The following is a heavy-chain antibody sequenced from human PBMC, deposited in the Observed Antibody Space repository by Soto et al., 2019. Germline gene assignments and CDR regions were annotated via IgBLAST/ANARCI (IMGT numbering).Heavy chain of an antibody. CDR3: ANHDPILTGYLYYYYYYGMDV. CDR1: GFTFSSYG. CDR2: ISYDGSNK. Sequence: GGSLRLSCAASGFTFSSYGMHWVRQAPGKGLEWVAVISYDGSNKYYADSVKGRFTISRDNSKNTLYLQMNSLRAEDTAVYYCANHDPILTGYLYYYYYYGMDVWGQGTTVTVS. D-gene: IGHD3-9*01. V-gene: IGHV3-30*18. J-gene: IGHJ6*02.